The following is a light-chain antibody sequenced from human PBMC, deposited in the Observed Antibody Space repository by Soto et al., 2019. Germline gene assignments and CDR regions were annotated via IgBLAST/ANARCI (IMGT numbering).Light chain of an antibody. Sequence: DIQMTQSPSILSASVGDRVTITCRASQNIRNWLAWYQQKPGKALNLLIYDASTLEGGVPSRFSGSGSGTEFTLTISSLQPDDFATYYCQVYSSYSQTFGQGTKVEI. J-gene: IGKJ1*01. V-gene: IGKV1-5*01. CDR1: QNIRNW. CDR2: DAS. CDR3: QVYSSYSQT.